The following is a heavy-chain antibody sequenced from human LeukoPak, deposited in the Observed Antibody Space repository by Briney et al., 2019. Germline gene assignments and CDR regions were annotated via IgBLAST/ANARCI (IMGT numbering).Heavy chain of an antibody. J-gene: IGHJ4*02. D-gene: IGHD6-19*01. V-gene: IGHV1-2*02. Sequence: GASVKVSCKASGYTFIGYYMHWVRQAPGQGLEWMGWINPNSGGTNYAQKSQGRVTMTRDTSISTAYMELSRLRSDDTAVYYCARVSHSSGWYEGYYFDYWGQGTLVTVSS. CDR1: GYTFIGYY. CDR3: ARVSHSSGWYEGYYFDY. CDR2: INPNSGGT.